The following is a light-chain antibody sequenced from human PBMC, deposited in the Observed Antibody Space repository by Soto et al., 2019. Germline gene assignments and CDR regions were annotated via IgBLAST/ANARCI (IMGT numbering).Light chain of an antibody. J-gene: IGLJ2*01. CDR2: RNN. CDR3: AAWDDILSGVL. V-gene: IGLV1-47*01. CDR1: SSNIGSNY. Sequence: QSVLTQPPSASGAPGQRVTISCSGSSSNIGSNYVYWYQQLPGTAPKLLIYRNNQRRSGVPDRFSGSKSGTSVSLAISGLRSEDEGNYDCAAWDDILSGVLFGGGTKLTVL.